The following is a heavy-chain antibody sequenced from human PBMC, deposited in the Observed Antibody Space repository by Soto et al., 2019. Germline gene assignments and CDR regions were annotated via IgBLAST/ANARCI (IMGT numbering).Heavy chain of an antibody. Sequence: SETLSLTCTVSGGSISSYYWSWIRQPPGKGLEWIGYIYYSGSTNYNPSLKSRVTISVDTSKNQFSLRLSSVTAADTAVYYCARIIAVAGSYYFDYWGQGTLVTVSS. CDR2: IYYSGST. D-gene: IGHD6-19*01. CDR3: ARIIAVAGSYYFDY. J-gene: IGHJ4*02. V-gene: IGHV4-59*08. CDR1: GGSISSYY.